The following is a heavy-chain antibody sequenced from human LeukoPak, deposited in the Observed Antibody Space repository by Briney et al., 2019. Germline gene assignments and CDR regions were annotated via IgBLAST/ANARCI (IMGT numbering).Heavy chain of an antibody. CDR2: ISSSSSYI. J-gene: IGHJ1*01. Sequence: GGSLRLSCAASGFTFSSYSMNWVRQAPGKGLEWVSSISSSSSYIYYADSVKGRFTVSRDNAKNSLYLQMDSLRAEDTAVYYCARGSDGRGYPVFQYWGQGALVTVSS. D-gene: IGHD3-22*01. CDR1: GFTFSSYS. CDR3: ARGSDGRGYPVFQY. V-gene: IGHV3-21*04.